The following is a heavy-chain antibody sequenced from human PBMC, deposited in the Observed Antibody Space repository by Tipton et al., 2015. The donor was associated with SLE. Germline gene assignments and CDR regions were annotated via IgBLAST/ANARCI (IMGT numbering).Heavy chain of an antibody. Sequence: TLSLTCTVSGDSNSSYYWSWIRQSPRKGLEWIAYISNTGGTRYNPSLKSRVTISIDTSKRQISLNLRSVTAADTAVYYCARDRPRGPFDVWGQGTMVTVSS. J-gene: IGHJ3*01. V-gene: IGHV4-59*01. CDR1: GDSNSSYY. CDR2: ISNTGGT. CDR3: ARDRPRGPFDV. D-gene: IGHD3-10*01.